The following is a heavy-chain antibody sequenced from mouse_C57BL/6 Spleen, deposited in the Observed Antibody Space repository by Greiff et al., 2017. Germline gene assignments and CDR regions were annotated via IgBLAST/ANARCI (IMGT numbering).Heavy chain of an antibody. CDR3: AIMVTTGYFDV. CDR1: GFTFSDYG. D-gene: IGHD2-2*01. V-gene: IGHV5-17*01. J-gene: IGHJ1*03. CDR2: ISSGSSTI. Sequence: EVQGVESGGGLVKPGGSLKLSCAASGFTFSDYGMHWVRQAPEKGLEWVAYISSGSSTIYYADTVKGRFTISRANAKNTLFLQMTSLRSEDTAMYYCAIMVTTGYFDVWGTGTTVTVSS.